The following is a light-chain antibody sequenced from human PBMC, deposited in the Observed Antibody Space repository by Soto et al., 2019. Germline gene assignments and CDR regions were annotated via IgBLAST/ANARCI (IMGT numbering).Light chain of an antibody. Sequence: DIQMTQSPSTLPAFVGDRVTITCRASQSISRWLAWYHQRPGEAPRLLIHDASSLESGVPSRFSGSGSGTEFALTISSLQPDDSAIYYCQQYHAYPYTFGQGTKLGIK. J-gene: IGKJ2*01. CDR1: QSISRW. CDR3: QQYHAYPYT. CDR2: DAS. V-gene: IGKV1-5*01.